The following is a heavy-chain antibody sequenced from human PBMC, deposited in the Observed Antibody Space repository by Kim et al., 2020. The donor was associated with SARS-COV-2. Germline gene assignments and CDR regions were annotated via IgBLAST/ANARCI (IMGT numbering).Heavy chain of an antibody. V-gene: IGHV4-59*09. CDR2: YYSGRP. CDR3: ARGFDY. J-gene: IGHJ4*02. Sequence: YYSGRPNYTPALKSRVTRSVDTSKNQSSLKLGSVTAADTAGYYCARGFDYWGQGTLVTVSS.